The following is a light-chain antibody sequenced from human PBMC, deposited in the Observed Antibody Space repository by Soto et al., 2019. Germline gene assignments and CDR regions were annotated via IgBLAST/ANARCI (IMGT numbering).Light chain of an antibody. CDR2: DVS. Sequence: QSALTQPPSASGSPGQSVTISCTGTSSDVGGYKYVSWYQQHPGKAPKLIIYDVSNRPSGVPDRFSGSKSGNTASLTVSGLQTEDEADYYCRSYAGSNNFVLFGGGTKLTVL. CDR3: RSYAGSNNFVL. CDR1: SSDVGGYKY. J-gene: IGLJ2*01. V-gene: IGLV2-8*01.